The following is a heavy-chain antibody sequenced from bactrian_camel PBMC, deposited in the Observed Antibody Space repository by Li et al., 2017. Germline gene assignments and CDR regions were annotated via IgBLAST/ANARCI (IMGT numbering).Heavy chain of an antibody. J-gene: IGHJ4*01. CDR3: AAGHPSSLYRVLSPSDYTY. V-gene: IGHV3S55*01. D-gene: IGHD1*01. Sequence: HVQLVESGGGSVQAGGSLRLSCTASAYLHGRHFIGWFREVPGKEREGVAAVDIDNSTVIAKSVKGRFTVSLDQVNNILDLQMNNLKPEDTGVYYCAAGHPSSLYRVLSPSDYTYWGQGTQVTVS. CDR2: VDIDNST. CDR1: AYLHGRHF.